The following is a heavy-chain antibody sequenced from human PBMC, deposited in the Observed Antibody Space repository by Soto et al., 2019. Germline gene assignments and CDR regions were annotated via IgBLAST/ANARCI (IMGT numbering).Heavy chain of an antibody. J-gene: IGHJ6*02. D-gene: IGHD2-21*02. CDR2: IIPIFGTA. CDR1: GGTFSSYA. CDR3: ARTERSGDYIYYYGMDV. V-gene: IGHV1-69*13. Sequence: ASVKVSCKASGGTFSSYAISWVRQAPGQGLEWMGRIIPIFGTANYAQKFQGRVTITADESTSTAYMELSSLRSEDTAVYYCARTERSGDYIYYYGMDVWGQGTTVTVSS.